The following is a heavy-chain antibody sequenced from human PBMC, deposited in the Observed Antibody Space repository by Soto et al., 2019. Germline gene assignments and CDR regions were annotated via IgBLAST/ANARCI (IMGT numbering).Heavy chain of an antibody. J-gene: IGHJ4*02. CDR1: GDTFSKHT. Sequence: QVQLEQSGAEVKKPGSSVKVSCKASGDTFSKHTFSWVRQAPGQGLEWMGRIRPTVATATYAQKFQGRVAIVSDESTGTVYMELMRLRSEDTAMYYCATGRYYLDHWGQGTLVTVSS. V-gene: IGHV1-69*08. CDR2: IRPTVATA. CDR3: ATGRYYLDH.